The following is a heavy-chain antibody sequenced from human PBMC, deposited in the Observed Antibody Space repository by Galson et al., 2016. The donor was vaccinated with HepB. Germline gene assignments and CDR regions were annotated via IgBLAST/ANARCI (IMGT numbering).Heavy chain of an antibody. CDR3: TRVRRPWGMGRKDAFDI. CDR2: IWNDGSKK. Sequence: SLRLSCAASGITFSIYGMHWVRQAPGKGLEWVAVIWNDGSKKDYADSVKGRFTISRDNSKNTLYLQMSSLRAEDTAVYYCTRVRRPWGMGRKDAFDIWGQGTMVTVSS. V-gene: IGHV3-33*01. CDR1: GITFSIYG. J-gene: IGHJ3*02. D-gene: IGHD2-8*01.